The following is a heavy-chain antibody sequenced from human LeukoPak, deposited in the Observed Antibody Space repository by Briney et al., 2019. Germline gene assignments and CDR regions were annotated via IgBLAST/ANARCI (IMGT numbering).Heavy chain of an antibody. V-gene: IGHV3-11*06. CDR3: ARRAGYCSDGICYSGNYFDY. CDR1: GFSFSERY. CDR2: ISRTSSDI. Sequence: GGSLRLSCAVSGFSFSERYMTWVRQAPGKGLEWLSYISRTSSDINYADSVKGRFTISRDNAENSLYLQMDSLRVEDTAVYFCARRAGYCSDGICYSGNYFDYWGQGTLVTVSS. J-gene: IGHJ4*02. D-gene: IGHD2-15*01.